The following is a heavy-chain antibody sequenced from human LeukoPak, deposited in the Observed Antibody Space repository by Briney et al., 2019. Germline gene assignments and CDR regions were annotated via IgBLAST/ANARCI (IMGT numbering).Heavy chain of an antibody. D-gene: IGHD6-13*01. CDR1: GFTFSSYW. CDR2: ISWNSGSI. J-gene: IGHJ4*02. Sequence: GGSLRLSCAASGFTFSSYWMSWVRQAPGKGLEWVSGISWNSGSIGYADSVKGRFTISRDNAKNSLYLQMNSLRAEDTALYYCAKSRTYSSSWFDYWGQGTLVTVSS. CDR3: AKSRTYSSSWFDY. V-gene: IGHV3-9*01.